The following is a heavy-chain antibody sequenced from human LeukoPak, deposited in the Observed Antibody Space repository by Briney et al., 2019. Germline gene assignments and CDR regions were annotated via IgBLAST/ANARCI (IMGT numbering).Heavy chain of an antibody. Sequence: PGRSLRLSCAASGFTFSSYAMHWVRQAPGKGLEWVAVISYDGSNKYYADSVKGRFTISRDNFNNTLYLQTNSMRVEDTALYFCAKGVVDYYDSSGYYPSDLWGQGTLVTVSS. CDR1: GFTFSSYA. D-gene: IGHD3-22*01. CDR2: ISYDGSNK. V-gene: IGHV3-30*07. J-gene: IGHJ5*02. CDR3: AKGVVDYYDSSGYYPSDL.